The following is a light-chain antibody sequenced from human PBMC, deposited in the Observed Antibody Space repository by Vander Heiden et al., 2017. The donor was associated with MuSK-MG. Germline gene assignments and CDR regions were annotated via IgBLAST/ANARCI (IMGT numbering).Light chain of an antibody. Sequence: EMVLTQSQGTLSLSPGERATLSCRASQSVSCNYLAWYQQKPGQAPRLLIYGASSRATGIPDRFSGSGSGTDFTLTISRLEPEDFAVYYCQQYDRSPWTFGQGTKVEIK. CDR3: QQYDRSPWT. V-gene: IGKV3-20*01. CDR2: GAS. J-gene: IGKJ1*01. CDR1: QSVSCNY.